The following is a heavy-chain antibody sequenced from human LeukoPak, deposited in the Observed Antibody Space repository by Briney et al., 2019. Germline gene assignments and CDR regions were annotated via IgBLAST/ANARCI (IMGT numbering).Heavy chain of an antibody. CDR1: GYSFTNYW. CDR2: IDPSDSYT. D-gene: IGHD6-13*01. CDR3: ARHAHSSNWEYGMDV. J-gene: IGHJ6*02. Sequence: GESLKISCKGSGYSFTNYWISWVRQMPGKGLEWMGRIDPSDSYTNYSPSFQGHVTISADKSITTAYLQWSSLKASDTAMYYCARHAHSSNWEYGMDVWGQGTTVTVSS. V-gene: IGHV5-10-1*01.